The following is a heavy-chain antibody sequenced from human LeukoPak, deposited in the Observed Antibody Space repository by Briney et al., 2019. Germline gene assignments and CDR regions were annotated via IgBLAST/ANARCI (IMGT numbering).Heavy chain of an antibody. V-gene: IGHV3-48*01. J-gene: IGHJ4*02. CDR3: ARGRRFDY. CDR1: GFTFSSYS. Sequence: AGGSLRLSCAASGFTFSSYSMNRVRQAPGKGLEWVSYISSSSSTIYYADSVKGRFTISRDNAKNSLYLQMNSLRAEDTAVYYCARGRRFDYWGQGTLVTVSS. CDR2: ISSSSSTI.